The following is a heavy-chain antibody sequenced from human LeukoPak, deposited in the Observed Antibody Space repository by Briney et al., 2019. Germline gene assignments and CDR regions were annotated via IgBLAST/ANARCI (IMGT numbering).Heavy chain of an antibody. CDR1: GFTFDDYG. J-gene: IGHJ3*02. D-gene: IGHD3-22*01. CDR3: ARDLEYYYDSSGYRGAFDI. CDR2: INWIGGST. Sequence: GGSLRLSCAASGFTFDDYGMSWVRQAPGKGLEWVSCINWIGGSTGYADSVKGRFTISSDNAKNSLYLQMNSLRAEDTALYYCARDLEYYYDSSGYRGAFDIWGQGTMVTVSS. V-gene: IGHV3-20*04.